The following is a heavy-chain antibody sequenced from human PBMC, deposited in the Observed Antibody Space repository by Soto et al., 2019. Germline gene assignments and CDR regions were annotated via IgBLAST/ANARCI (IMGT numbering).Heavy chain of an antibody. CDR2: VSAGGHRT. V-gene: IGHV3-23*01. Sequence: EVQLLESGGGLVQPGGSLRLSCAASGFTSGNFAMSWIRQAPGKGLEWVSGVSAGGHRTYCADSVEGRFTISRDNSRNTLYLQMNRLSAEDTAVYYCATQMTAVTPFDFWGQGTLVTVSS. CDR3: ATQMTAVTPFDF. CDR1: GFTSGNFA. D-gene: IGHD4-17*01. J-gene: IGHJ4*02.